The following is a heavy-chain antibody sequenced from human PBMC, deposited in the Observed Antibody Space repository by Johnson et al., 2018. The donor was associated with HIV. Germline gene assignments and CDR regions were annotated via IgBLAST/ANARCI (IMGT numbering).Heavy chain of an antibody. Sequence: VQLVESGGGLVQPGRSLRLSCAASGFTFDDYAMHWVRQAPGKGLEWVSGISWNSGSIGYADSVKGRFTISRDNAKNSLYLQMNSLRAEDTALYYCARGIVLVVGATRGDGFDIWGQGTMVTVSS. D-gene: IGHD2-15*01. J-gene: IGHJ3*02. V-gene: IGHV3-9*01. CDR3: ARGIVLVVGATRGDGFDI. CDR1: GFTFDDYA. CDR2: ISWNSGSI.